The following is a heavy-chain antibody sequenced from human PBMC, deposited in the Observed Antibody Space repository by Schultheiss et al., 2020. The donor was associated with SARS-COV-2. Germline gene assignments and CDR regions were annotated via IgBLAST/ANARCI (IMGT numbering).Heavy chain of an antibody. CDR2: INPNSGGT. V-gene: IGHV1-2*02. D-gene: IGHD6-19*01. CDR3: ATGYSSGWYATDY. Sequence: ASVKVSCKASGFTFTSSAVQWVRQARGQRLEWMGWINPNSGGTNYAQKFQGRVTMTRDTSISTAYMELSRLRSDDTAVYYCATGYSSGWYATDYWGQGTLVTVSS. CDR1: GFTFTSSA. J-gene: IGHJ4*02.